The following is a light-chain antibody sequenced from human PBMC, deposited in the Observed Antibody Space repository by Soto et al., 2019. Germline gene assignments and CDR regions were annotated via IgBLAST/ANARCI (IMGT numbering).Light chain of an antibody. V-gene: IGKV3-20*01. CDR1: QSVSSSY. CDR3: QQYGTSPLT. Sequence: EIVLTQSPGTLSLSPGERVTLSCRASQSVSSSYLAWYQQKPGQAPRLLIHGASSRATGISDRFSGSGSGTDFTLSISRLEPEDFAVYYCQQYGTSPLTFGPGTKVDV. J-gene: IGKJ3*01. CDR2: GAS.